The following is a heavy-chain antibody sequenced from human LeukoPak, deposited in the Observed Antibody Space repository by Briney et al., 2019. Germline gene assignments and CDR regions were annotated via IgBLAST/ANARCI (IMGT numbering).Heavy chain of an antibody. D-gene: IGHD3-10*01. CDR3: ASLRRGWLQNGRYYSMAV. Sequence: SVKVSCKASGGTFSSYAISWVRQAPGQGLEWMGRIIPILGIANYAQKFQGRVTITADKSTSTAYMELSSLRSEDTAVYYCASLRRGWLQNGRYYSMAVWGKGPTSPSPQ. CDR1: GGTFSSYA. J-gene: IGHJ6*04. CDR2: IIPILGIA. V-gene: IGHV1-69*04.